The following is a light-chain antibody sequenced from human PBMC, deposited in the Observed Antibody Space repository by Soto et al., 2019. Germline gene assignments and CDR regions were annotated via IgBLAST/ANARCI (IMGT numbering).Light chain of an antibody. CDR2: GAS. CDR3: QQYGSSPYT. Sequence: EIVLTQSPGTLSLSPGERATLSCRASQSVRSSYLAWYQQKHGQAPRLLLYGASSRATGIPDRFSGSGSGTDFTLTISRLEPEDFAVYYCQQYGSSPYTFGQGTKLEIK. CDR1: QSVRSSY. J-gene: IGKJ2*01. V-gene: IGKV3-20*01.